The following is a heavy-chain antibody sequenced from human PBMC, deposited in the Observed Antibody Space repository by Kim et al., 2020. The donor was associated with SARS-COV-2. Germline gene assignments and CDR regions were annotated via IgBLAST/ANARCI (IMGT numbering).Heavy chain of an antibody. D-gene: IGHD2-2*01. CDR2: ISSSSSYI. Sequence: GGSLRLSCAASGFTFSSYSMNWVRQAPGKGLEWVSSISSSSSYIYYADSVKGRFTISRDNAKNSLYLQMNSLRAEDTAVYYCARDGCSSTSCYDPYYYYGMDVWGQGTTVTVSS. V-gene: IGHV3-21*01. J-gene: IGHJ6*02. CDR3: ARDGCSSTSCYDPYYYYGMDV. CDR1: GFTFSSYS.